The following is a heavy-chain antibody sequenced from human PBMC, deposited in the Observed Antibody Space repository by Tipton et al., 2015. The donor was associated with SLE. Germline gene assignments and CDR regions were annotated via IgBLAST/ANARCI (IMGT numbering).Heavy chain of an antibody. Sequence: RSLRLSCAASGFTFSSYGMHWVRQAPGKGLEWVAVISYDGSNKYYADSVKGRFTISRDNSKNTLYLQMNSLRAEDTAVYYCAKDPSDCSSTSCYSGDYWGQGTLVTVSS. J-gene: IGHJ4*02. D-gene: IGHD2-2*01. V-gene: IGHV3-30*18. CDR2: ISYDGSNK. CDR3: AKDPSDCSSTSCYSGDY. CDR1: GFTFSSYG.